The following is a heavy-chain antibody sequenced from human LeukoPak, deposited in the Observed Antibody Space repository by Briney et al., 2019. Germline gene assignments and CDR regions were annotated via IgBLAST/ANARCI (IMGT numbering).Heavy chain of an antibody. V-gene: IGHV1-2*04. Sequence: ASVKVSCKASGYTFTGYYMHWVRQAPGQGLEWMGWINPNSGGTNYAQKFQGWVTMTRDTSISTAYMELSRLRSDDTAVYYCAGSGSYYYGMDVWGQGTTVTVSS. CDR3: AGSGSYYYGMDV. CDR1: GYTFTGYY. CDR2: INPNSGGT. J-gene: IGHJ6*02. D-gene: IGHD1-26*01.